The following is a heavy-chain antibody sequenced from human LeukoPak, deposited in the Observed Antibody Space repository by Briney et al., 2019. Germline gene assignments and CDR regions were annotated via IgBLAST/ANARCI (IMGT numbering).Heavy chain of an antibody. V-gene: IGHV3-23*01. J-gene: IGHJ6*02. CDR1: GFTFSSYA. CDR2: ISGSGGST. Sequence: GGSLRLSCAASGFTFSSYAMSWVRQAPGKGLEWVSAISGSGGSTYYADSVKGRFTISRDNSKNTLYLQMNSLRAEDTAVYYCAKGVARGSGLHYYYGMDVWGQGTTVTVSS. D-gene: IGHD3-10*01. CDR3: AKGVARGSGLHYYYGMDV.